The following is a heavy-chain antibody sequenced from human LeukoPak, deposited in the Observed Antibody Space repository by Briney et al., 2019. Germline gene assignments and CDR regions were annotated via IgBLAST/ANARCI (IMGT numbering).Heavy chain of an antibody. CDR3: ARDMTLGYCSGGSCYSTYYYYRDV. Sequence: GASVKVSCKASGYTFTSYYMHWVRQAPGQGREWMGIINPSGGSTSYAQKFQGRVTMTRDMSTSTGYMDLSSLRSEDTAVYYCARDMTLGYCSGGSCYSTYYYYRDVWGKGTTVTVSS. CDR2: INPSGGST. CDR1: GYTFTSYY. V-gene: IGHV1-46*01. J-gene: IGHJ6*03. D-gene: IGHD2-15*01.